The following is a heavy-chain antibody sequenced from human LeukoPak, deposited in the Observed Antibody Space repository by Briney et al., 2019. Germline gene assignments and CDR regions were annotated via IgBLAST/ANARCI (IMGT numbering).Heavy chain of an antibody. CDR3: ARVGHNSYYYYMDV. CDR1: GFTFDDYG. CDR2: INWNGGST. J-gene: IGHJ6*03. Sequence: GGSLRLSCAASGFTFDDYGMSWVRQAPGKGLEWVSGINWNGGSTGYADPVKGRFTISRDNAKNSLYLQMNSLRAEDTALYYCARVGHNSYYYYMDVWGKGTTVTVSS. V-gene: IGHV3-20*04.